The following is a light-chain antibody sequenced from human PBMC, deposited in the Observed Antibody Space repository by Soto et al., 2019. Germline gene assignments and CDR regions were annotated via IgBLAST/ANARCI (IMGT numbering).Light chain of an antibody. CDR1: QSISNY. J-gene: IGKJ4*01. CDR3: QQCYSTPLT. V-gene: IGKV1-39*01. CDR2: AAS. Sequence: DIPMTPSPSSLSASVGDRVTITCRASQSISNYLNWYQRKPGKAPEFLIYAASSLQSGVPSRFSGSGSGTDFTLTISSLQPEDFATYYCQQCYSTPLTFGGGTKVEMK.